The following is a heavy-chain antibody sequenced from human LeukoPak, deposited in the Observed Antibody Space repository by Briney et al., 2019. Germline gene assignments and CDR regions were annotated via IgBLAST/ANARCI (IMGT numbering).Heavy chain of an antibody. D-gene: IGHD3-22*01. V-gene: IGHV3-7*01. CDR3: AKGGYYYDSSGHLDY. J-gene: IGHJ4*02. CDR1: GFTFSSHW. CDR2: INQDGTEE. Sequence: GGSLRLSCAASGFTFSSHWMSWVRQTPRKGLEWVAHINQDGTEEYYVDSVKGRFTISRDNSKNTLYLQMNSLRAEDTAVYYCAKGGYYYDSSGHLDYWGQGTLVTVSS.